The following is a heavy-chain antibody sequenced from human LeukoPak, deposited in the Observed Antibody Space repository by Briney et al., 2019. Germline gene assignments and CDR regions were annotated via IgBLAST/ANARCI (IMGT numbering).Heavy chain of an antibody. Sequence: SETLSLTCSVSGISVSSGTYYWTWIRQRPGKGLEWIGCIHYTGSLHYNPSLASRVSISVDTSKNQFSLKLSSVTAADTAVYYCARRRTLAAAGMCFDYWGQGTLVTVSS. CDR3: ARRRTLAAAGMCFDY. V-gene: IGHV4-39*07. J-gene: IGHJ4*02. CDR1: GISVSSGTYY. D-gene: IGHD6-13*01. CDR2: IHYTGSL.